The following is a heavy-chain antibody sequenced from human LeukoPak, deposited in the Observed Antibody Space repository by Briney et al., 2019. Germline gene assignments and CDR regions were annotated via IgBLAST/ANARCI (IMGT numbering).Heavy chain of an antibody. D-gene: IGHD6-13*01. V-gene: IGHV3-30-3*01. CDR3: ARDRYSSSSFGYFQH. CDR1: GFTVSSNY. J-gene: IGHJ1*01. Sequence: GGSLRLSCAASGFTVSSNYMSWVRQAPGKGLEWVAVISYDGSNKYYADSVKGRFTISRDNSKNTLYLQMNSLRAEDTAVYYCARDRYSSSSFGYFQHWGQGTLVTVSS. CDR2: ISYDGSNK.